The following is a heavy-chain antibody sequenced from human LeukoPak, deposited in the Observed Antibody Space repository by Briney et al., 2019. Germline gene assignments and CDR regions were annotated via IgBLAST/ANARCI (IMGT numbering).Heavy chain of an antibody. V-gene: IGHV1-3*01. CDR2: INAGNGNT. CDR1: GYTFTSYA. J-gene: IGHJ4*02. D-gene: IGHD1-26*01. Sequence: ASVKVSCKASGYTFTSYAMHWVRQAPGQRLEWMGRINAGNGNTKYSQKFQGRVTITRDTSASTAYMELSSLRSEDTAVYYCARGSGSYGGTVYYFDYWGQGTLVTVSS. CDR3: ARGSGSYGGTVYYFDY.